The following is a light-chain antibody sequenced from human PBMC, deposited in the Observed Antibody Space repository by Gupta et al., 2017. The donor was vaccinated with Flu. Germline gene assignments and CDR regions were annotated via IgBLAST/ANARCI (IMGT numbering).Light chain of an antibody. CDR1: QNIVDSSYNKSY. CDR3: QQEYKHPMT. Sequence: DIVMTQSPDSLAVSLGERATINCKSSQNIVDSSYNKSYLAWYQQKPGQPPSLLFYWASTRESGVPERFRGAGSETDFSLTISSLQAEDVAVYYCQQEYKHPMTFGQGTMVEIK. CDR2: WAS. V-gene: IGKV4-1*01. J-gene: IGKJ1*01.